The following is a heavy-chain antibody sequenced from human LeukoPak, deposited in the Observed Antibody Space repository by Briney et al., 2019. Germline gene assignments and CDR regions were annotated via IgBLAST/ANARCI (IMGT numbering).Heavy chain of an antibody. CDR2: IYYSGST. CDR3: ARTYSGSYLLHFDY. CDR1: GGSISSYY. J-gene: IGHJ4*02. Sequence: SETLSLTRTVSGGSISSYYWSWIRQPPGKGLEWIGYIYYSGSTNYNPSLKSRVTISVDTSKNQFSLKLSSVTAADTAVYYCARTYSGSYLLHFDYWGQGTLVTVSS. D-gene: IGHD1-26*01. V-gene: IGHV4-59*01.